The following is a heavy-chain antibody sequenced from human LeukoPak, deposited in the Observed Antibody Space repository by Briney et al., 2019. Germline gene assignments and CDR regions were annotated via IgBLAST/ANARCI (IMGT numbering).Heavy chain of an antibody. D-gene: IGHD3-10*01. J-gene: IGHJ4*02. Sequence: GSLRLSCAASGFTFSNYNMNWVRQPPGKGLEWIGEIYHSGSTNYNPSLKSRVTISVDTSKNQFSLKLSSVTAADTAVYYCARLVPRYGSGSQSDYWGQGTLVTVSS. CDR3: ARLVPRYGSGSQSDY. CDR2: IYHSGST. CDR1: GFTFSNYN. V-gene: IGHV4-4*02.